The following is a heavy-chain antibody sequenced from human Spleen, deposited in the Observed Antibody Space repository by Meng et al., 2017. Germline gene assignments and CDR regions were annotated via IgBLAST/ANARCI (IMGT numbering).Heavy chain of an antibody. D-gene: IGHD6-6*01. J-gene: IGHJ4*02. CDR1: GFTFSDYY. Sequence: GGSLRPSCAASGFTFSDYYMTWIRQAPGKGLEWISYISSSDSTISYADSVKGRFTVSRDNAKNSLYLQMNGLRDEDTAVYYCAKYPPLIADRRFSYFDYWGQGTLVTVSS. CDR3: AKYPPLIADRRFSYFDY. V-gene: IGHV3-11*01. CDR2: ISSSDSTI.